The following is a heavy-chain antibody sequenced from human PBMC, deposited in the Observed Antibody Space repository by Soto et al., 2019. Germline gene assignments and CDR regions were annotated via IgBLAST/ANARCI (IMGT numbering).Heavy chain of an antibody. J-gene: IGHJ6*02. CDR3: ARAARVCSGGSCYSDAHYYYGMDV. V-gene: IGHV1-2*02. CDR2: INPNSGGT. D-gene: IGHD2-15*01. Sequence: VASVKVSCKASGYTFTGYYMHWVRQAPGQGLEGMGWINPNSGGTNYAQKFQGRVTMTRDTSISTAYMELSRLRSDDTAVYYCARAARVCSGGSCYSDAHYYYGMDVWGQGTTVTVSS. CDR1: GYTFTGYY.